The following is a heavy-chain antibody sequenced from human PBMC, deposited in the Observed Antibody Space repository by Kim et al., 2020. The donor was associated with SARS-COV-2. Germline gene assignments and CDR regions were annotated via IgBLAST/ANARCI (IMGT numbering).Heavy chain of an antibody. CDR3: AKTQWARHLYYDL. D-gene: IGHD1-26*01. Sequence: GGSLRLSCAASGFTFSNYAMSWVRQAPGKGLEWVSGIGAGGATTYYADSVKGRFSISRDNSKNTMILQMKSLRGEDAALYDCAKTQWARHLYYDLCGRGT. CDR1: GFTFSNYA. J-gene: IGHJ2*01. CDR2: IGAGGATT. V-gene: IGHV3-23*01.